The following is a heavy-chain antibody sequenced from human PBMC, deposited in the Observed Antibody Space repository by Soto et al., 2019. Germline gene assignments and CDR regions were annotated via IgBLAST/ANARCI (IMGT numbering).Heavy chain of an antibody. CDR2: IYSGGST. CDR3: ARSTYYDYVWGSYRSVAPCGYGMDV. D-gene: IGHD3-16*02. J-gene: IGHJ6*02. V-gene: IGHV3-53*01. Sequence: EVQLVESGGGLIQPGGSLRLSCAASGFTVSSNYMSWVRQAPGKGLEWVSVIYSGGSTYYADSVKGRFTISRDNSKNTLYLQMNSLRAEVTAVYYCARSTYYDYVWGSYRSVAPCGYGMDVWGQGTTVTVSS. CDR1: GFTVSSNY.